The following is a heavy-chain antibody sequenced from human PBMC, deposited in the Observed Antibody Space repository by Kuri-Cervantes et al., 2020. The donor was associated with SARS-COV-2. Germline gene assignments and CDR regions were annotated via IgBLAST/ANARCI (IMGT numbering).Heavy chain of an antibody. Sequence: GSLRLSCTVSGGSISSYYWSWIRQPPGKGLEWIGEINHSGSTNYNPSLKSRVTISVDTSKNQFSLKLSSVTAADTAVYYCARGRYYDSSGFQHWGQGTLVTVSS. J-gene: IGHJ1*01. V-gene: IGHV4-34*01. D-gene: IGHD3-22*01. CDR3: ARGRYYDSSGFQH. CDR2: INHSGST. CDR1: GGSISSYY.